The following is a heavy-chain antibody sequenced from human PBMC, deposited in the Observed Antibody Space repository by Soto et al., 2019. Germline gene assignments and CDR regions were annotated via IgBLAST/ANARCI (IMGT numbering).Heavy chain of an antibody. CDR2: IYYTGNT. D-gene: IGHD6-19*01. Sequence: SETLSLTCTVSGGSISSYYWSWIRQPPGKGLEWIGYIYYTGNTNYNPSPKSRVTISVDTSKNQFSLKLTSLTAADTAVYYCARARTSSAVDFDYWGQGTLVTVSS. J-gene: IGHJ4*02. CDR3: ARARTSSAVDFDY. CDR1: GGSISSYY. V-gene: IGHV4-59*01.